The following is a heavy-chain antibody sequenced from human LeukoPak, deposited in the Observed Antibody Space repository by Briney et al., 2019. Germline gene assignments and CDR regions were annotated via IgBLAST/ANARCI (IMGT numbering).Heavy chain of an antibody. CDR3: ARDTALATTDY. CDR1: GGTFSSYA. J-gene: IGHJ4*02. Sequence: PWASVKVSCKASGGTFSSYAISWVRQAPGQGLEWMGWISPYNGNTNYTQKFQGRVTMTTDTSTSTAYMGLRSLRSDDTAVYYCARDTALATTDYWGQGTLVTVSS. D-gene: IGHD5-24*01. CDR2: ISPYNGNT. V-gene: IGHV1-18*01.